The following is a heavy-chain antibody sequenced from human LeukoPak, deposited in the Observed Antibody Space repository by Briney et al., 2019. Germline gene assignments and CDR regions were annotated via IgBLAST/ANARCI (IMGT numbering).Heavy chain of an antibody. D-gene: IGHD3-22*01. CDR3: ARDSNYYDSSGSFDY. CDR1: GFTFSSYA. J-gene: IGHJ4*02. V-gene: IGHV3-53*01. Sequence: GGSLRLSCAASGFTFSSYAMSWVRQAPGKGLEWVSVIYSGGSTYYADSVKGRFTISRDNSKNTLYLQMNSLRAEDTAVYYCARDSNYYDSSGSFDYWGQGTLVTVSS. CDR2: IYSGGST.